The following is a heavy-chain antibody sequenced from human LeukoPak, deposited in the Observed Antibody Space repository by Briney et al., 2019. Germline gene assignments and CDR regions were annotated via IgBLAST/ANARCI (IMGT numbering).Heavy chain of an antibody. CDR2: IYYTGST. CDR3: ARHGRAVERDWYFDL. CDR1: GGSISSYY. D-gene: IGHD2-15*01. J-gene: IGHJ2*01. Sequence: SETLSLTCTVSGGSISSYYWSWVRQPPGKGLEWIGYIYYTGSTNYNPSLKSRVTISVDTSKDQFSLKLSSVTAADTAVYYCARHGRAVERDWYFDLWGRGTLVTVSS. V-gene: IGHV4-59*08.